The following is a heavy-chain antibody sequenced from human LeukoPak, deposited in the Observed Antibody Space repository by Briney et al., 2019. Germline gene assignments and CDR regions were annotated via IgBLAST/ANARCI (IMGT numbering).Heavy chain of an antibody. CDR1: GFTFSNSW. CDR3: VGEVDSAMVY. CDR2: LSGDEKFI. D-gene: IGHD5-18*01. V-gene: IGHV3-74*01. Sequence: PGGSLRLSCVASGFTFSNSWMHWVRQAPGEGLLWVSSLSGDEKFIHYGDSVQGRFTISRDNAKNTLYLQMNSLRVEDTALYFCVGEVDSAMVYWGQGTLVTVSS. J-gene: IGHJ4*02.